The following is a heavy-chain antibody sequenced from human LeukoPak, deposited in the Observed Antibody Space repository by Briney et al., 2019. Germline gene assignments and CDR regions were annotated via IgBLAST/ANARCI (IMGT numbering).Heavy chain of an antibody. D-gene: IGHD3-22*01. Sequence: GGSLRLSCAASGFTFSTYGMHWVRQAPDKGLEWVTFTQFDGGNKYYADSVKGRFTISRDNSKNTLYLHMNSLRPEDTAVYYCAKATRYDRSQFDFWGQGTLVTVSS. V-gene: IGHV3-30*02. CDR3: AKATRYDRSQFDF. CDR1: GFTFSTYG. CDR2: TQFDGGNK. J-gene: IGHJ4*02.